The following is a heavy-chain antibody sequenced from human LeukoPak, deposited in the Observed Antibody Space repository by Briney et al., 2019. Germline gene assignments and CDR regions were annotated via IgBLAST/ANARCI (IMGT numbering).Heavy chain of an antibody. CDR1: GGSISSSSYY. V-gene: IGHV4-39*01. CDR3: ARQGIVATSNWFDP. J-gene: IGHJ5*02. CDR2: IYYSGST. Sequence: PSETLSLTCTVSGGSISSSSYYWGWIRQPPGKGLEWIGSIYYSGSTYCNPSLKSRVTISVDTSKNQFSLKLSSVTAADTAVYYCARQGIVATSNWFDPWGQGTLVTVSS. D-gene: IGHD5-12*01.